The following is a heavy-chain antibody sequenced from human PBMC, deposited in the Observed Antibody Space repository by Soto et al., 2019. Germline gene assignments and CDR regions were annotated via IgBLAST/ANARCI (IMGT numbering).Heavy chain of an antibody. CDR3: ATSEWFGELRYSPMDV. Sequence: GASVKVSCKVSGYTLTELSMHWVRQAPGKGLEWMGGFDPEDGETIYAQKFQGRVTMTEDTSTDTAYMELSRLRSEDTAVYYCATSEWFGELRYSPMDVWGQGTTVTVSS. CDR2: FDPEDGET. D-gene: IGHD3-10*01. J-gene: IGHJ6*02. CDR1: GYTLTELS. V-gene: IGHV1-24*01.